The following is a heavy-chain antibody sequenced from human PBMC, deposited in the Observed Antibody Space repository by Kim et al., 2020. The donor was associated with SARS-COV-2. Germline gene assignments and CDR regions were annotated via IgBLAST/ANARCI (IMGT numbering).Heavy chain of an antibody. CDR2: IYYSGST. CDR3: YAVPDAYFDWLFYY. J-gene: IGHJ4*02. Sequence: SETLSLTCTVSGGSISSSSYYWGWIRQPPGKGLEWIGSIYYSGSTYYNPSLKSRVTISVDTSKNQFSLKLSSVTAADTAVYYCYAVPDAYFDWLFYYWGQGTLVTVSS. CDR1: GGSISSSSYY. V-gene: IGHV4-39*01. D-gene: IGHD3-9*01.